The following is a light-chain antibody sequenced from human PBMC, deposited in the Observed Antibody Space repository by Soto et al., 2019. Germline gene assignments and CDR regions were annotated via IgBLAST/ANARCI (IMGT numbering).Light chain of an antibody. Sequence: QSALTQPASVSGSPGQSITISCTGTSSDVGSYNLVSWYQQHPGKAPKLMIYEGSKRPSGVSNRFSGSKSGNTASLTISGLQAEDEADYYCCSYAGSSTSVVFXGGTKVTVL. CDR3: CSYAGSSTSVV. CDR1: SSDVGSYNL. CDR2: EGS. J-gene: IGLJ2*01. V-gene: IGLV2-23*01.